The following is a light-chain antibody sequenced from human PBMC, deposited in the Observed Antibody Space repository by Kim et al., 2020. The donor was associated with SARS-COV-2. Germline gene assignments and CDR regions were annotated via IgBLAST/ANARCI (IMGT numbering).Light chain of an antibody. J-gene: IGKJ2*01. CDR3: QQYGSSLYT. V-gene: IGKV3-20*01. CDR1: QSVSSSY. Sequence: LSPGEGATRSCRASQSVSSSYLAWYQQKPGQAPTILIYGASTRATGIPDRFSGSGSGTDFTLTISRLEPEDFAVYYCQQYGSSLYTFGQGTKLEI. CDR2: GAS.